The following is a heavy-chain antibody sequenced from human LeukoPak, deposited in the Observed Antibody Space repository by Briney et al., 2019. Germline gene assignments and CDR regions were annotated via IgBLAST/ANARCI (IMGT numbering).Heavy chain of an antibody. CDR3: AKDLTHRVAATQGPFDY. CDR2: ISYDGSNK. J-gene: IGHJ4*02. CDR1: GFTFSSYG. V-gene: IGHV3-30*18. Sequence: PGGSLRLSCAASGFTFSSYGMHWVRQAPGKGLEWVAVISYDGSNKHYADSVKGRFTISRDNSKNTLYLQMNSLRAEDTAVYYCAKDLTHRVAATQGPFDYWGQGTLVTVSS. D-gene: IGHD2-15*01.